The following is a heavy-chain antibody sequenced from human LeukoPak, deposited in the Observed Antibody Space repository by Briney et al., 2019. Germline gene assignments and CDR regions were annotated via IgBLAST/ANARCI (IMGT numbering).Heavy chain of an antibody. CDR3: ARLTVTRYFDY. V-gene: IGHV3-48*03. CDR1: GFTFSSSE. D-gene: IGHD4-17*01. J-gene: IGHJ4*02. CDR2: ISSGGSTI. Sequence: XXRLSCAXSGFTFSSSEMNWVRQAPGKGLEWVSYISSGGSTIYYADSVKGRFTISRDNAKTSLYLQMNSLRAEDTAVYYCARLTVTRYFDYWGQGTLVTVSS.